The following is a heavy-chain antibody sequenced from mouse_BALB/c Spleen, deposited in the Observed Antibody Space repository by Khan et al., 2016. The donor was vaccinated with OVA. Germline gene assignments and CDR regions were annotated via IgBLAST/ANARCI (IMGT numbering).Heavy chain of an antibody. CDR2: IWGDGST. Sequence: QVQLKESGPGLVAPSQSLSITCTVSGFSLNGYGVHWVRQPPGKGLEWLGMIWGDGSTDYNSALISRLSISKDKSKSQVFLKMNSLQTDDTAMYSCESAYYDNCREAMDYWGQGTSVTVSS. V-gene: IGHV2-6-7*01. CDR1: GFSLNGYG. CDR3: ESAYYDNCREAMDY. J-gene: IGHJ4*01. D-gene: IGHD2-10*01.